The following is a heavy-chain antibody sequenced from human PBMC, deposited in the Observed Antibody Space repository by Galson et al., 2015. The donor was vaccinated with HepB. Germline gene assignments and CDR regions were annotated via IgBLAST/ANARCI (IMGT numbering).Heavy chain of an antibody. Sequence: SVKVSCKASGGTFSSYTISWVRQAPGQGLEWMGRIIPILGIANYAQKFQGRVTITADKSTSTAYMELSSLRSEDTAVYYCARWGGRRDSSNGGFDYWGQGTLVTVSS. CDR3: ARWGGRRDSSNGGFDY. J-gene: IGHJ4*02. CDR2: IIPILGIA. D-gene: IGHD3-16*01. CDR1: GGTFSSYT. V-gene: IGHV1-69*02.